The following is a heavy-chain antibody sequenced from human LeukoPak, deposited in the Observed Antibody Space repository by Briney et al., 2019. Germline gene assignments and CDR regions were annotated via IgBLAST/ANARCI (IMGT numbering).Heavy chain of an antibody. D-gene: IGHD6-19*01. J-gene: IGHJ4*02. Sequence: ASVKVSCNISGYTLTELSIHWVRQAPGKGLEWMGWISAYNGNTNYAQKLQGRVTMTTDTSTSTAYMELRSLRSDDTAVYYCARDGGAVAGTRFDYWGQGTLVTVSS. CDR3: ARDGGAVAGTRFDY. CDR1: GYTLTELS. V-gene: IGHV1-18*01. CDR2: ISAYNGNT.